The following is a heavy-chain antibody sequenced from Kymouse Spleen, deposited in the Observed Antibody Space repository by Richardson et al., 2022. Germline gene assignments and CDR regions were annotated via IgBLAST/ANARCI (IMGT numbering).Heavy chain of an antibody. Sequence: QLQLQESGPGLVKPSETLSLTCTVSGGSISSSSYYWGWIRQPPGKGLEWIGSIYYSGSTYYNPSLKSRVTISVDTSKNQFSLKLSSVTAADTAVYYCARLNITMVRGVIPL*LLGPGNPGHRLL. CDR3: ARLNITMVRGVIPL*L. CDR2: IYYSGST. J-gene: IGHJ4*02. D-gene: IGHD3-10*01. V-gene: IGHV4-39*01. CDR1: GGSISSSSYY.